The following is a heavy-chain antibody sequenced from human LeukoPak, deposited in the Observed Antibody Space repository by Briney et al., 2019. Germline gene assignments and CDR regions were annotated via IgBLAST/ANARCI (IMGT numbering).Heavy chain of an antibody. CDR3: VKDIYDSSGYDFDY. CDR1: GLIFDDYA. J-gene: IGHJ4*02. V-gene: IGHV3-43*02. D-gene: IGHD3-22*01. Sequence: GGSLRLSCAASGLIFDDYAMHWVRQAPGKGLEWVSLISGDGGSTYYADSVKGRFTISRDNSKNSLYVQMNSLRTEDTALYYCVKDIYDSSGYDFDYWGQGTLVTVSS. CDR2: ISGDGGST.